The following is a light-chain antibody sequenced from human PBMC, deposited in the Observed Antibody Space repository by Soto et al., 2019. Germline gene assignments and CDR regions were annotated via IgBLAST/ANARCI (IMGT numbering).Light chain of an antibody. CDR3: QQYNNWPWT. CDR1: QSVSSN. V-gene: IGKV3-15*01. J-gene: IGKJ1*01. Sequence: EIVMTQSPATLSVSPGERATLSCWASQSVSSNLAWYQRNPGQAPRLLIYGASTRATGIPVRFSGSGSGTEFTLTISSLQSEDFAVYYCQQYNNWPWTFGQGTKV. CDR2: GAS.